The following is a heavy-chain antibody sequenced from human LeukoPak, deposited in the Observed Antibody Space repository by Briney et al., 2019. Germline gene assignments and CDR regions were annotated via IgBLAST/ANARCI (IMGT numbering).Heavy chain of an antibody. CDR3: AKGAEIDH. CDR1: GFNFNNFA. Sequence: GGSLRLSCAASGFNFNNFAMSWVRQAPGKGPEWLSAMTGPADTTYYAESVKGRFIISRDYSKSMVYLQMNSLRVEDTAVYYCAKGAEIDHWGQGTLVTVSS. V-gene: IGHV3-23*01. CDR2: MTGPADTT. J-gene: IGHJ4*02.